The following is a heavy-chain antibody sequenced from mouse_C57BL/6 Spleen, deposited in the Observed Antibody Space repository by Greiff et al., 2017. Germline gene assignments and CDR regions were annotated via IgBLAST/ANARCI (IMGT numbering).Heavy chain of an antibody. J-gene: IGHJ3*01. CDR1: GYSFTGYF. D-gene: IGHD2-1*01. CDR2: INPYNGDT. Sequence: EVQLQQSGPELVKPGDSVKISCKASGYSFTGYFMNWVMQSHGKSLEWIGRINPYNGDTFYNQKFKGKATFTADTSSNTAYMQLSSLTTEDSAIYYCARGGNYDYWGQGTLVTVSA. V-gene: IGHV1-20*01. CDR3: ARGGNYDY.